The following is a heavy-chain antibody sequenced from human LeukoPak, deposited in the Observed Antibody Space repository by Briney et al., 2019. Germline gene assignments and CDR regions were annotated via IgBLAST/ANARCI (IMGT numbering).Heavy chain of an antibody. J-gene: IGHJ4*02. Sequence: GGSLRLSCAASGFTFSSYDMSWVRQAPGEGLEWLSAVSGSGGSTYYADSVKGRFTISRDNSKNSLFLQMSSLRAEDTAVYYCATVAYFDASFWGQGTLVTVSS. CDR2: VSGSGGST. D-gene: IGHD2/OR15-2a*01. CDR1: GFTFSSYD. CDR3: ATVAYFDASF. V-gene: IGHV3-23*01.